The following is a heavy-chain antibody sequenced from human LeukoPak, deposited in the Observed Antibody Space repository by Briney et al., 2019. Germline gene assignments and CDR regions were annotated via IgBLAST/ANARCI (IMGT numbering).Heavy chain of an antibody. CDR1: GFTFSSYS. D-gene: IGHD6-19*01. CDR2: ISSSSSYI. CDR3: ARVGLAVAGSGLDY. V-gene: IGHV3-21*01. J-gene: IGHJ4*02. Sequence: GGSLRLSCAASGFTFSSYSMNWVRQAPGKGLEWVSSISSSSSYIYYADSVKGRFTISRDNAKYSLYLQMNSLRAEDTAVYYCARVGLAVAGSGLDYWGQGTLVTVSS.